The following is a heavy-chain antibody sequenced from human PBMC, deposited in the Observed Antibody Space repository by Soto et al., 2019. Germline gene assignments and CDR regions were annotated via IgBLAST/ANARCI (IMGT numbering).Heavy chain of an antibody. Sequence: QVQLVQSGAEVKKPGSSVKVSCKASGGTFSRYAISWVRQAPGQGLEWMGGSIPIFGTANYAQNFQGRVTITADESTSTAYMELSSLRFEDTAVYYCARAIVGPTTTGWLDPWGQGTLVTVSS. V-gene: IGHV1-69*01. D-gene: IGHD1-26*01. J-gene: IGHJ5*02. CDR2: SIPIFGTA. CDR3: ARAIVGPTTTGWLDP. CDR1: GGTFSRYA.